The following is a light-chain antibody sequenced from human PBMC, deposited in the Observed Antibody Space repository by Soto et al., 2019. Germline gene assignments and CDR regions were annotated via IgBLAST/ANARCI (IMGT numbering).Light chain of an antibody. J-gene: IGKJ4*01. Sequence: AIRRTQSPSSLSASTGDRVTITCRASQGISSYLAWYQQKPGKAPKLLIYAASNLETGVPSRFSGSGSGTDFTYTISSLQPEDIATYYCQQYDNLPTFGGGTKVDIK. V-gene: IGKV1-8*01. CDR1: QGISSY. CDR3: QQYDNLPT. CDR2: AAS.